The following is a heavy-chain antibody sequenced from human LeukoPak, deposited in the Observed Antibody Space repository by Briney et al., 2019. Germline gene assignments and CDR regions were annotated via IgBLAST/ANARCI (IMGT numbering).Heavy chain of an antibody. CDR3: AKAWFGERSGGGFDY. J-gene: IGHJ4*02. CDR1: GFTFDDYD. D-gene: IGHD3-10*01. V-gene: IGHV3-43*02. Sequence: GGSLRLSCAASGFTFDDYDIHWVRQAPGKGLEWVSLISGDGGSTYYADSVKVRFTISRDNSNNSLYLQMNSLRTKDTALYYCAKAWFGERSGGGFDYWGQGTLVTVSS. CDR2: ISGDGGST.